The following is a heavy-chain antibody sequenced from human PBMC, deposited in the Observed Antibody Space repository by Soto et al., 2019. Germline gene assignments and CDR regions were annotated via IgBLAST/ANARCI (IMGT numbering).Heavy chain of an antibody. CDR2: ISSSSSTI. CDR1: GFTFSSYS. Sequence: EVQLVESGGGLVQPGGSLRLSCAASGFTFSSYSMKWVRQAPGKGLEWVSYISSSSSTIYYADSVKGRFTISRDNAKNSLYLQMNSLRAEDTAVYYCARVRGSYCLDYWGQGTLVTVSS. V-gene: IGHV3-48*01. D-gene: IGHD1-26*01. CDR3: ARVRGSYCLDY. J-gene: IGHJ4*02.